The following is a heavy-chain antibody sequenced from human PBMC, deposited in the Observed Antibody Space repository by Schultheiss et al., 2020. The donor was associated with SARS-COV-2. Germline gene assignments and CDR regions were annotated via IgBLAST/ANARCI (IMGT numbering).Heavy chain of an antibody. CDR1: GGTFSSYA. CDR2: IIPIFGTA. V-gene: IGHV1-69*13. CDR3: ARDRYDFWSGYVSYWYFDL. J-gene: IGHJ2*01. D-gene: IGHD3-3*01. Sequence: SVKVSCKASGGTFSSYAISWVRQAPGQGLECMLGIIPIFGTANYAQKFQGRVTITADESTSTAYMELSSLSSEDTAVYYCARDRYDFWSGYVSYWYFDLWGRGTLVTVSS.